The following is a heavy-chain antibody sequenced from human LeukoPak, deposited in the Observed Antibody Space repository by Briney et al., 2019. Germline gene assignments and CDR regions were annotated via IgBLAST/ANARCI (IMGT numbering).Heavy chain of an antibody. CDR2: IYTSGST. Sequence: SETLSLTCTVSGGSISGYYWSWIRQPPGKGLEWIGYIYTSGSTNYNPSLKSRVTISVDTSKNQFSLKLSSVTAADTAVYYCARCTGLDTYYYDSSGCVFDYWGQGTLVTVSS. CDR3: ARCTGLDTYYYDSSGCVFDY. D-gene: IGHD3-22*01. V-gene: IGHV4-4*09. CDR1: GGSISGYY. J-gene: IGHJ4*02.